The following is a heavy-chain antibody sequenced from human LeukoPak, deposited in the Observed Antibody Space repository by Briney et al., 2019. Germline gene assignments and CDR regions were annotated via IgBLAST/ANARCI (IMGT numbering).Heavy chain of an antibody. Sequence: SETLSLTCTVSGGSISSYYWSWIRQPPGKGLEWIGYIYYSGSTNYNPSLKSRVTISVDTSKNQFSLRLSSVTAADTAVYYCARDLYDAGYFDYWGQGTLVTVSS. CDR1: GGSISSYY. V-gene: IGHV4-59*01. CDR3: ARDLYDAGYFDY. J-gene: IGHJ4*02. CDR2: IYYSGST. D-gene: IGHD2-2*02.